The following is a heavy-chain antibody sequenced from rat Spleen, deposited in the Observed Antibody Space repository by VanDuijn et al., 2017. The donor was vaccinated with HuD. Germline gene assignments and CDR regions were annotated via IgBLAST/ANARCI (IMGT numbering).Heavy chain of an antibody. CDR1: GFSLTSNS. Sequence: QVQLKESGPGLVQPSQTLSLTCTVSGFSLTSNSVHWVRQPPGKSLVWMGTIWAGGGTNYNSAVQSRLSISRDTSKSQIFLKMNRLQPEDTGTYYCARHLREASGVMDVWGQGASVTVSS. J-gene: IGHJ4*01. CDR3: ARHLREASGVMDV. V-gene: IGHV2-72*01. CDR2: IWAGGGT. D-gene: IGHD4-3*01.